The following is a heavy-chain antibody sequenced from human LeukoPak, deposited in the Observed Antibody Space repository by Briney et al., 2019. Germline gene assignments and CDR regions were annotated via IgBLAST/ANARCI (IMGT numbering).Heavy chain of an antibody. D-gene: IGHD2-21*01. Sequence: SETLSLTCTVSGGSISSSSYYWGWIRQPPGKGLEWIGSIYYSGSTYYNPSLKSRVTISVDTSKNQFSLKLSSVTAADTAVDYCARHGRGLRLWWSFNWFDPWGQGTLVTVSS. CDR2: IYYSGST. J-gene: IGHJ5*02. CDR1: GGSISSSSYY. CDR3: ARHGRGLRLWWSFNWFDP. V-gene: IGHV4-39*01.